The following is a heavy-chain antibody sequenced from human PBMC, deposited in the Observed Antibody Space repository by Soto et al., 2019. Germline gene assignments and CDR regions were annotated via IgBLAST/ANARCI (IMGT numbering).Heavy chain of an antibody. Sequence: QVQLVESGGGVVQPGRSLRLSCAASGFTFSSYGMHWVRQAPGKGLEWVAVISYDGSNKYYADSVKGRFTISRDNSKNTLYLQMNSLRAEDTAVYYCAKDRGTVAGKECPLDYWGQGTLVTVSS. CDR3: AKDRGTVAGKECPLDY. V-gene: IGHV3-30*18. D-gene: IGHD6-19*01. CDR1: GFTFSSYG. J-gene: IGHJ4*02. CDR2: ISYDGSNK.